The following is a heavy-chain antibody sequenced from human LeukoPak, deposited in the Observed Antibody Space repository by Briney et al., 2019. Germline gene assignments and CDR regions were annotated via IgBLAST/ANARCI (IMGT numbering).Heavy chain of an antibody. J-gene: IGHJ4*02. CDR3: AMGRASNFDY. CDR1: GYSISSGYY. CDR2: IYHSGST. V-gene: IGHV4-38-2*02. D-gene: IGHD1-26*01. Sequence: SETLSLTCTVSGYSISSGYYWGWIRQPPGKGLEWIGSIYHSGSTYYNPSLKSRVTISVDTSKNQFSLKLSSVTAADTAVYYCAMGRASNFDYWGQGTLVTVSS.